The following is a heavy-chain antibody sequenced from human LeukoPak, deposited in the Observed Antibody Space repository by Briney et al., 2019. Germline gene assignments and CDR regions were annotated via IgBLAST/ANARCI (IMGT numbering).Heavy chain of an antibody. D-gene: IGHD1-26*01. J-gene: IGHJ4*02. V-gene: IGHV4-61*01. CDR2: ISNSGST. CDR3: ARGGASSIPLDY. Sequence: SETLSLTCTVSGGSIGGNSYWSWIRQPPGKGPEWIGHISNSGSTYYSPSLSSRVTISLDTSKNQFSLKLRSVTAADTAVHYCARGGASSIPLDYWGRGTLVTVSS. CDR1: GGSIGGNSY.